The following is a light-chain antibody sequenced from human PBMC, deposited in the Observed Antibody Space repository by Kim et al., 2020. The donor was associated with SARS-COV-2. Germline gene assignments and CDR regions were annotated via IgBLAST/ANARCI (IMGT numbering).Light chain of an antibody. V-gene: IGLV1-40*01. CDR3: QSYDSSLTGVV. Sequence: DVHWYQHPPGTAPRLLIYGNFNRPSGVPDRFSGSISGTSASLVITGLQPEDEADYYCQSYDSSLTGVVFGGGTKLTVL. CDR1: D. J-gene: IGLJ2*01. CDR2: GNF.